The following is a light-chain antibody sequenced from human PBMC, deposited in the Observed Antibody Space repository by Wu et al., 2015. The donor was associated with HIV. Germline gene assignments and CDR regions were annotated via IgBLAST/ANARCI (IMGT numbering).Light chain of an antibody. CDR1: QSVSSY. CDR3: QQRSNWPYS. CDR2: DAS. V-gene: IGKV3-11*01. Sequence: EIVLTQSPATLSLSPGERATLSCRASQSVSSYLAWYQQKPGQAPRLLIYDASNRATGIPARFSGSGSGTDFTLTISSLEPEDFAVYYCQQRSNWPYSFGPGDQAGDQT. J-gene: IGKJ2*03.